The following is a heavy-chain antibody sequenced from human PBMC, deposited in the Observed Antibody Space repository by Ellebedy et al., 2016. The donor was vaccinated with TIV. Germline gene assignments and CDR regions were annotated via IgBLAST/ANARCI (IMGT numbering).Heavy chain of an antibody. Sequence: GESLKISXAASGFTFSSYWMHWVRQAPGKGLEWVSSISSSSSYIYYADSVKGRFTISRDNSKNTLYLQMNSLRAEDTAVYYCAKGSRVVAAIDGMDVWGQGTTVTVSS. CDR2: ISSSSSYI. CDR3: AKGSRVVAAIDGMDV. CDR1: GFTFSSYW. J-gene: IGHJ6*02. V-gene: IGHV3-21*04. D-gene: IGHD2-15*01.